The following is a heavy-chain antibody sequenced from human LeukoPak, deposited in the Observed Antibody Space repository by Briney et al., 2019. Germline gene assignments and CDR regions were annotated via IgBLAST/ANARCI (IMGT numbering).Heavy chain of an antibody. CDR2: ISYDGSNK. Sequence: GGSLRLSCAASGFTFSSYAMHWVRQAPGKGLEWVAVISYDGSNKYYADSVKGRFTISRDNSKNTLYLQMNSMRAEDTAVYYCASGDDSSGYYYGFWGQGTLVTVSS. J-gene: IGHJ4*02. V-gene: IGHV3-30-3*01. CDR3: ASGDDSSGYYYGF. CDR1: GFTFSSYA. D-gene: IGHD3-22*01.